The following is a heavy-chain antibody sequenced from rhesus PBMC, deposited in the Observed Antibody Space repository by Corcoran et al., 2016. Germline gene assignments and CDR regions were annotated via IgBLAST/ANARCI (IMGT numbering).Heavy chain of an antibody. J-gene: IGHJ3*01. CDR1: GYSISSNY. CDR2: IYGSTGST. Sequence: QVQLQESGPGLVKPSETLSLTCAVSGYSISSNYWSWIRQPPGKGLEWIGYIYGSTGSTDYNPALKSRVTISTDTSKNQFSLKLSSVTAADTAVYYCAREVGSVYFDFWGQGLRVTVSS. D-gene: IGHD1-44*02. V-gene: IGHV4-160*01. CDR3: AREVGSVYFDF.